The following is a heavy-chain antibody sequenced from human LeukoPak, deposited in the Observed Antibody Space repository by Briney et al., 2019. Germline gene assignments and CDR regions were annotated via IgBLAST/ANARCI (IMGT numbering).Heavy chain of an antibody. CDR2: MNPNRGNT. V-gene: IGHV1-8*01. J-gene: IGHJ6*03. D-gene: IGHD5-18*01. CDR1: GYTFSSYD. Sequence: ASVKVSCKASGYTFSSYDINWVRQATGQGLEWMGWMNPNRGNTGYAQKFQGRVTMTRNTSISTAYMELSSLRSEDTAVYYCARDNGGTAMAYYYYYYMDVWGKGTTVTISS. CDR3: ARDNGGTAMAYYYYYYMDV.